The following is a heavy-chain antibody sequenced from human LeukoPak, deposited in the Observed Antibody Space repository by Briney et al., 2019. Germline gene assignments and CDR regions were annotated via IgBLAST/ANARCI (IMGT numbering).Heavy chain of an antibody. Sequence: ASVKVSCKASGYTFTGYYMHWVRQAPGQGLEWMGWINPNSGGTNYAQKFQGRVTMTRDTSISTAYMELSRLRSDDTAVYYCARDPHRYGQLVLVSHYYYGMDVWGQGTTVTVSS. J-gene: IGHJ6*02. CDR1: GYTFTGYY. V-gene: IGHV1-2*02. CDR3: ARDPHRYGQLVLVSHYYYGMDV. CDR2: INPNSGGT. D-gene: IGHD6-6*01.